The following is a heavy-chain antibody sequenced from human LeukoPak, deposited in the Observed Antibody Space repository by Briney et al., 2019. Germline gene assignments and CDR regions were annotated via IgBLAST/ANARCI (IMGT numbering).Heavy chain of an antibody. CDR2: IHSDGSST. CDR1: GFTFTNYW. D-gene: IGHD6-13*01. Sequence: GGSLRLSCAASGFTFTNYWMHWVRQAPGKGLVWVPRIHSDGSSTNYADSVTGRFTISRDNAKNTLYLQMNSLRAEDTAVYCCARDDAAAGIIFDSWGQGTLVTVSS. CDR3: ARDDAAAGIIFDS. J-gene: IGHJ4*02. V-gene: IGHV3-74*01.